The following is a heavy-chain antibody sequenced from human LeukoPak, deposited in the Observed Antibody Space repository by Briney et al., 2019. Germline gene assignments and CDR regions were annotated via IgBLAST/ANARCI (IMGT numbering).Heavy chain of an antibody. CDR1: GGTFSSYA. V-gene: IGHV1-69*05. CDR2: IIPIFGTA. D-gene: IGHD3-3*01. CDR3: ARDTTIFGVASYYYYMDV. J-gene: IGHJ6*03. Sequence: SVKVSCKASGGTFSSYAISWVRQAPGQGLEWMGRIIPIFGTANYAQKFQGRVTITTDESTSTAYMELSSLRSEDTAVYYCARDTTIFGVASYYYYMDVWGKGTTVTVSS.